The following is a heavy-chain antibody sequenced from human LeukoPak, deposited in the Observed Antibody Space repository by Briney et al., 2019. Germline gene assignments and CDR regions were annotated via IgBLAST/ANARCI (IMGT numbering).Heavy chain of an antibody. D-gene: IGHD4-11*01. V-gene: IGHV3-7*01. Sequence: GGSLRLSCAASGFTFSSYWMSWVRQAPGKGLEWVANIKQDGSEKYYVDSVKGRFTISRDNAKNSLCLQMNSLRAEDTAVYYCARVFRSTVTGEYYFDYWGQGTLVTVSS. CDR3: ARVFRSTVTGEYYFDY. CDR1: GFTFSSYW. CDR2: IKQDGSEK. J-gene: IGHJ4*02.